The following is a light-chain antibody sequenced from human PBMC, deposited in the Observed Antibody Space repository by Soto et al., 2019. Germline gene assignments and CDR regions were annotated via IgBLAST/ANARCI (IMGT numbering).Light chain of an antibody. CDR3: SSYAGSSNWV. CDR2: EVN. J-gene: IGLJ3*02. V-gene: IGLV2-8*01. Sequence: QSALTQPPSASGSPGQSVTISCTGTSSDFGGYNYVSWYQQHPGKAPKLMIYEVNKRPSGVPERFSGSKSGNTASLTVSGLQADDEADYYCSSYAGSSNWVFGGGTQLTVL. CDR1: SSDFGGYNY.